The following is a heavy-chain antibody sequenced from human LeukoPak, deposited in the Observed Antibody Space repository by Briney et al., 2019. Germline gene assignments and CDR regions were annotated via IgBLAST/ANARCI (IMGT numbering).Heavy chain of an antibody. V-gene: IGHV3-20*04. Sequence: GGSLRLSCAASEFTFINYWMHWVRQAPGKGLEWVSGINWNGGSTGYADSVKGRFTISRDNSKNTLYLQMNSLRAEDTAVYYCAKGAAVVVTAIIDYWGRGTLVTVSS. J-gene: IGHJ4*02. CDR3: AKGAAVVVTAIIDY. D-gene: IGHD2-21*02. CDR2: INWNGGST. CDR1: EFTFINYW.